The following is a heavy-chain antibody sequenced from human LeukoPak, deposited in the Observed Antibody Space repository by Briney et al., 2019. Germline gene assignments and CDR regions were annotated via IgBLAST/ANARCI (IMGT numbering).Heavy chain of an antibody. CDR1: GYSFTSYW. V-gene: IGHV5-51*01. J-gene: IGHJ3*02. Sequence: GESLKISCKGSGYSFTSYWIGWVRQMPGKGLEWMGIIYPGDSDTRYSPSFQGQVTISADKSISTAYLQWSSLKASDTAMYYCARSSSGWYGLKAFDIWAQGTMVTVSS. CDR2: IYPGDSDT. CDR3: ARSSSGWYGLKAFDI. D-gene: IGHD6-19*01.